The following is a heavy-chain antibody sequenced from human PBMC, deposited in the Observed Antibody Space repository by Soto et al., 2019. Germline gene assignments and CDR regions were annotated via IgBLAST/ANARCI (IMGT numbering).Heavy chain of an antibody. CDR1: GGTFSSYA. Sequence: ASVKVSCKASGGTFSSYAISWVRQAPGQGLEWMGWISAYNGNTNYAQKLQGRVTMTTDTSTSTAYMELRSLRSDDTAVYYCARDKSPYYDILTGPPLVPYYYYYYGMDVWGQGTTVTVSS. CDR3: ARDKSPYYDILTGPPLVPYYYYYYGMDV. V-gene: IGHV1-18*01. J-gene: IGHJ6*02. CDR2: ISAYNGNT. D-gene: IGHD3-9*01.